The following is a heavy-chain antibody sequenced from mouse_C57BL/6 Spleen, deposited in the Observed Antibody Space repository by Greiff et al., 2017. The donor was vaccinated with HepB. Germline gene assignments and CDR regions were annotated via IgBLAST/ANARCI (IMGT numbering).Heavy chain of an antibody. Sequence: VKVVESGAELVKPGASVKISCKASGYAFSSYWMNWVKQRPGKGLEWIGQIYPGDGDTNYNGKFKGKATLTADKSSSTAYMQLSSLTSEDSAVYFCAREGPHYFDYWGQGTTLTVSS. CDR2: IYPGDGDT. D-gene: IGHD3-3*01. CDR3: AREGPHYFDY. CDR1: GYAFSSYW. V-gene: IGHV1-80*01. J-gene: IGHJ2*01.